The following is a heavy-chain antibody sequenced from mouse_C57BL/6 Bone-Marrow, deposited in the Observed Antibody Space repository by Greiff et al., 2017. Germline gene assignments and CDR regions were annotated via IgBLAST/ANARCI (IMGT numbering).Heavy chain of an antibody. D-gene: IGHD2-2*01. CDR1: GFNIKDYY. CDR2: IDPENGDT. CDR3: IRWLPPCAMGC. Sequence: VHVKQSGAELVRPGASVKLSCTASGFNIKDYYMHWVKQRPEQGLEWIGWIDPENGDTEYDSKFQGKATITADTSSNTAYLQLSSLTSEDTAVCYCIRWLPPCAMGCWGQGNSVTVSS. V-gene: IGHV14-4*01. J-gene: IGHJ4*01.